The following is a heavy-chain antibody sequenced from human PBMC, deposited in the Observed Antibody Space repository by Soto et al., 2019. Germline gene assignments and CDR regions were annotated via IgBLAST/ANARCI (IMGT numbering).Heavy chain of an antibody. CDR1: GFTFSSYS. J-gene: IGHJ6*02. Sequence: GGSLRLSCAASGFTFSSYSMNWVRQAPGKGLEWVSSISSSSSYIYYADSVKGRFTISRDNAKNSLYLQMNSLRAEDTAVYYCARDWGGDENYYYGMDVWGQGTTVTVSS. D-gene: IGHD3-16*01. CDR3: ARDWGGDENYYYGMDV. CDR2: ISSSSSYI. V-gene: IGHV3-21*01.